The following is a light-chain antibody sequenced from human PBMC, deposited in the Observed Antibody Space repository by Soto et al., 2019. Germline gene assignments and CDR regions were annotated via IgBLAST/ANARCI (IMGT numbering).Light chain of an antibody. CDR3: QAWDSRTVI. CDR2: QDT. V-gene: IGLV3-1*01. CDR1: KLGDKY. J-gene: IGLJ2*01. Sequence: SYELTQPPSVSVSPGQTASITCSGDKLGDKYACWYQQSPGQSPVLVIYQDTKRPSGIPERFSGSNSGNTATLTISGTQAMDESDYYCQAWDSRTVIFGGGTKLTVL.